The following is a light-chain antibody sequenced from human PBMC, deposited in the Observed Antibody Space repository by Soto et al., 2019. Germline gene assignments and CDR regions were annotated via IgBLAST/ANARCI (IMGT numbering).Light chain of an antibody. CDR3: SSYTSSSTLYV. Sequence: QSALTQPASVSGSPGQSITISCTGTSSDVGGYNYVSWYQQHPGKAPKLMIYDVSNRPSGVSNRFSGSKSGNTASLTISGLQAEDAADYYCSSYTSSSTLYVFGTGTKLTV. CDR2: DVS. CDR1: SSDVGGYNY. J-gene: IGLJ1*01. V-gene: IGLV2-14*01.